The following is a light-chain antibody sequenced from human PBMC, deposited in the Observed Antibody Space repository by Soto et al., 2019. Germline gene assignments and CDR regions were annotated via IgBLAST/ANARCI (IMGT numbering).Light chain of an antibody. CDR2: KGT. J-gene: IGLJ1*01. CDR3: CSSAPESTYV. Sequence: LAQPASVSGSPGQSVTISCTGTSSDVGAYNSVSWYQQHPDKAPQLMIYKGTQRPSGVSNRFSGSTSGNAASLTISGLQAGGEADYFCCSSAPESTYVFGTGTKVTVL. V-gene: IGLV2-23*01. CDR1: SSDVGAYNS.